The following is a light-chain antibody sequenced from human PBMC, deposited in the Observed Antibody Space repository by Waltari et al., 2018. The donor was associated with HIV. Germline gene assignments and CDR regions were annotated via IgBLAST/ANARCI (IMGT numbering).Light chain of an antibody. Sequence: QSALTQPASVSGSPGQSITFSCTGTSSDVGGYNSVSWYQQHPGKAPKLMIYEVSNRPSGVSARFSGSKSGNTASLTISGLQAEDEADSYCSSYTSVGTRVFGGGTKVTVL. CDR3: SSYTSVGTRV. J-gene: IGLJ2*01. V-gene: IGLV2-14*01. CDR2: EVS. CDR1: SSDVGGYNS.